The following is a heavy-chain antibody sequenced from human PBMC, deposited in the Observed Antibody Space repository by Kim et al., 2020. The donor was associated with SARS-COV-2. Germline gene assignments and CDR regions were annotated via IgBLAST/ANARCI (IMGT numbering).Heavy chain of an antibody. J-gene: IGHJ5*02. V-gene: IGHV1-69*01. CDR3: ASLWIQLWGGWFDP. Sequence: AQKFQGRVTITADESTSTAYMELSSLRSEDTAVYYCASLWIQLWGGWFDPWGQGTLVTVSS. D-gene: IGHD5-18*01.